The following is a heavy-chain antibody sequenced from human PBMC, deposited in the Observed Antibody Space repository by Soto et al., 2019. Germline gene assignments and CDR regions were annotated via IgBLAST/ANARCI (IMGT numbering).Heavy chain of an antibody. J-gene: IGHJ6*02. Sequence: GGSLRLSCAASGFTVSSNYMSWVRQAPGKGLEWVSVIYSGGSTYYADSVKGRFTISRDNSKNTLYLQMNSLRAEDTAVYYCARDIAPYGMDVWGQGTTVTVSS. CDR1: GFTVSSNY. CDR3: ARDIAPYGMDV. D-gene: IGHD3-16*02. V-gene: IGHV3-53*01. CDR2: IYSGGST.